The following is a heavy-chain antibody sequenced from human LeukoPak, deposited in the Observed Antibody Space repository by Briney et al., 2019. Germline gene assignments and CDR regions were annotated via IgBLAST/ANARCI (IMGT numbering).Heavy chain of an antibody. CDR1: GYTLTELS. CDR2: FDPEDGET. Sequence: GASVKVSCKVSGYTLTELSMHWVRQAPGKGLEWMGGFDPEDGETIYAQKFQGRVTMTDDTSTDTAYMELSRLRSDDTAVYYCARDWSSSWSQDGYDAFDIWGQGTMVTVSS. CDR3: ARDWSSSWSQDGYDAFDI. V-gene: IGHV1-24*01. D-gene: IGHD6-13*01. J-gene: IGHJ3*02.